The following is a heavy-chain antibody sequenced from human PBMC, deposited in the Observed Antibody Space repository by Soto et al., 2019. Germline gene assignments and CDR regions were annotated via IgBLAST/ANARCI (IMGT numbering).Heavy chain of an antibody. CDR1: GFSFGDYA. J-gene: IGHJ4*02. Sequence: PGGSLRLSCKASGFSFGDYAMVWFRQAPGKGLEWLGFIRSKAYGATTEYAASVRGRFIISRDDSESIAYLQMNSLRNEDTAVYYCSRDKRGCSGGSCYSFDFWGQGA. CDR2: IRSKAYGATT. V-gene: IGHV3-49*03. D-gene: IGHD2-15*01. CDR3: SRDKRGCSGGSCYSFDF.